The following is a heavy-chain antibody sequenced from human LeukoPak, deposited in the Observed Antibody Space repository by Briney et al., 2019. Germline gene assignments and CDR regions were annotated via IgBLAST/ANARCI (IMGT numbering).Heavy chain of an antibody. CDR3: ARTSTSLDYMDV. CDR2: IYYSGST. Sequence: SETLSLTCTVSGGSISSGDYYWSWIRQPPGKGLEWIGYIYYSGSTYYNPSLKSRVTISVDTSKNQFSLKLSSVTAADTAVYYCARTSTSLDYMDVWGKGTTVTVSS. V-gene: IGHV4-30-4*08. D-gene: IGHD2-2*01. CDR1: GGSISSGDYY. J-gene: IGHJ6*03.